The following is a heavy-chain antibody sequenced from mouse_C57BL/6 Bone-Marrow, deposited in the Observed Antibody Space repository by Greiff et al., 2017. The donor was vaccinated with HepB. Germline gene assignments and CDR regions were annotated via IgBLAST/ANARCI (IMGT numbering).Heavy chain of an antibody. CDR3: AIYGSSYGYAMDY. V-gene: IGHV5-16*01. D-gene: IGHD1-1*01. Sequence: EVKVVESEGGLVQPGSSMKLSCTASGFTFSDYYMAWVRQVPEKGLEWVANINYDGSSTYYLDSLKSRFIISRDNAKNILYLQMSSLKSEDTATYYCAIYGSSYGYAMDYWGQGTSVTVSS. J-gene: IGHJ4*01. CDR2: INYDGSST. CDR1: GFTFSDYY.